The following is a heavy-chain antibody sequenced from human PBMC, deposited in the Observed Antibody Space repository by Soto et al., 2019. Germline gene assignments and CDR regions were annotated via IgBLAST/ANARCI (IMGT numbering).Heavy chain of an antibody. CDR3: ARLVYYGSGSYSDAFDI. Sequence: GESLKISCKGSGYSFTSYWISWVRQMPGKGLEWMGRIDPSDSYTNYSPSFQGHVTISADKSISTAYLQWSSLKASDTAMYYCARLVYYGSGSYSDAFDIWGQGTMVTVSS. D-gene: IGHD3-10*01. CDR1: GYSFTSYW. V-gene: IGHV5-10-1*01. CDR2: IDPSDSYT. J-gene: IGHJ3*02.